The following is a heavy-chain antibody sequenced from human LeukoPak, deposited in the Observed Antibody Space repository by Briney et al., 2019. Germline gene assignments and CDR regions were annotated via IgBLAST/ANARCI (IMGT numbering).Heavy chain of an antibody. CDR1: GFSFSDYY. V-gene: IGHV3-11*01. CDR3: ARAGTYDILTGYYFGVDY. Sequence: PGGSLRLSCGGSGFSFSDYYMTWIRQAPGKGLEWVSYISSSGSTIYYADSVKGRFTISRDNAKNSVYLQMNSLRAEDTAVYYCARAGTYDILTGYYFGVDYWGQGTLVTVSS. J-gene: IGHJ4*02. D-gene: IGHD3-9*01. CDR2: ISSSGSTI.